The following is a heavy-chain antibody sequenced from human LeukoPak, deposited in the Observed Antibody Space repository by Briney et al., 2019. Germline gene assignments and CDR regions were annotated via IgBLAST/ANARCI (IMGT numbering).Heavy chain of an antibody. V-gene: IGHV4-59*08. CDR2: IYYTGST. CDR3: SRGSPGGYPNAY. J-gene: IGHJ4*02. D-gene: IGHD5-18*01. Sequence: SDTLSHTCTVSGGPISSCLWSWIRQPPPKGLEGVGCIYYTGSTNYNSSLKSRVIISVYTSKYQLSLKLSSATAADTAGYDWSRGSPGGYPNAYWGQGTLVTVSS. CDR1: GGPISSCL.